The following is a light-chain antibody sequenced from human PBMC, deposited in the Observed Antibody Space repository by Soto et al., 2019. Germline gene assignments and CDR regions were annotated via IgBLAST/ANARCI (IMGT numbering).Light chain of an antibody. CDR3: XSXXXSLRGYV. V-gene: IGLV1-40*01. CDR1: SSNIGAGYD. J-gene: IGLJ1*01. Sequence: QSVLTQPPSVSGAPGQRVTISCTGSSSNIGAGYDVHWYHQLPGTSPKVLIYGNSNRPSGVPDRFSGSKSGTSASLAITGLXAEXXXDYYXXSXXXSLRGYVFGTGTKLTVL. CDR2: GNS.